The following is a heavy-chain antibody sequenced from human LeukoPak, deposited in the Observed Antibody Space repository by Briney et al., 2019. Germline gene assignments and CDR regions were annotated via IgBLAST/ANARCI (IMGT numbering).Heavy chain of an antibody. J-gene: IGHJ4*02. V-gene: IGHV4-34*01. CDR2: INHSGST. CDR1: GGSFSGYY. D-gene: IGHD3-22*01. CDR3: ARQRRALYYYDSSGQFLFDY. Sequence: SETLSLTCAVYGGSFSGYYGSWIRQPPGKGLEWIGEINHSGSTNYNPSLKSRVTISVDTSKNQFSLKLSSVTAADTAVYYCARQRRALYYYDSSGQFLFDYWGQGTLVAVSS.